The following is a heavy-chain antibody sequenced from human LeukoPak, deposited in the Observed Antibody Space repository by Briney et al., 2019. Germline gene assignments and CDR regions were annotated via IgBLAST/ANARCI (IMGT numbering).Heavy chain of an antibody. CDR3: ARGLGWITPGAPYFDL. CDR2: ISSSGGHI. CDR1: GFTFNTQS. D-gene: IGHD5-12*01. J-gene: IGHJ4*01. Sequence: GGSLRPSCAASGFTFNTQSMNWVRQAPGKGLEWLSAISSSGGHIYYAGSVQGRFTSSRDDAKESVYLQLNSLRAEDTAVYYCARGLGWITPGAPYFDLWGHGTLVTVSS. V-gene: IGHV3-21*01.